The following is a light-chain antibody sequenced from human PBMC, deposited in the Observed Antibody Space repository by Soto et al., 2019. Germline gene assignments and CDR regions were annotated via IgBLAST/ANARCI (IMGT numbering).Light chain of an antibody. Sequence: QSVLTQPPSASGTPGQRVTISCSGSSSNIGSNTVNWYQQLPGTAPNLLIYSNNQRPSGVPDRFSGSKSGTSASLAISGLQSEDEADYYGAAWDDSLNGYVFGTGTKLTVL. CDR2: SNN. J-gene: IGLJ1*01. CDR3: AAWDDSLNGYV. CDR1: SSNIGSNT. V-gene: IGLV1-44*01.